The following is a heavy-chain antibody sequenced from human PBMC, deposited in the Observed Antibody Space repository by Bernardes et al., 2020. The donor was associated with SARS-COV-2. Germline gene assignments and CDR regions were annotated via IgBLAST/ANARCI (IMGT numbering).Heavy chain of an antibody. CDR2: INHSGST. J-gene: IGHJ4*02. CDR1: GGSFSGYY. D-gene: IGHD4-4*01. V-gene: IGHV4-34*01. CDR3: ATAGNYRFDH. Sequence: SETLSLTCAVYGGSFSGYYWSWIRQPPGKGLEWIGEINHSGSTNYNPSLKSRVTISVDTSKNTLYLQMNSLRAEDTAVYYCATAGNYRFDHWGQGTLVTVSS.